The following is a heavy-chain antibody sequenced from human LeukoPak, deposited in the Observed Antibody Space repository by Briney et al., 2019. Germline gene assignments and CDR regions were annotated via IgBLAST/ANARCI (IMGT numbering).Heavy chain of an antibody. CDR2: IKHDGSDK. Sequence: GGSLRLSCAASGFTFSAYWMSWVRQAPGKGLEWVANIKHDGSDKYYVDSVKGRFTISRDNAKNSLYLQMNSLRAEDTAVYYCARKTVVGSYFDYWGQGTPVTVSS. D-gene: IGHD4-23*01. CDR1: GFTFSAYW. V-gene: IGHV3-7*03. J-gene: IGHJ4*02. CDR3: ARKTVVGSYFDY.